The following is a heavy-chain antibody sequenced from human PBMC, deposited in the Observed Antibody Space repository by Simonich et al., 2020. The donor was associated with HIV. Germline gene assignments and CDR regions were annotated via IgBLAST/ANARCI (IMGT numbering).Heavy chain of an antibody. Sequence: QVLLQQWGAGLLKPSETLSLTCAVYGGSFSGDYWSWIRQPPGKGLEWIGEINHSGITNYKSSLNSRSTISVDKSKNQFSLKLSSVTAADTAIYYCARRDRELILYFDYWGQGNLVTVSS. CDR1: GGSFSGDY. CDR2: INHSGIT. CDR3: ARRDRELILYFDY. D-gene: IGHD3-3*01. V-gene: IGHV4-34*01. J-gene: IGHJ4*02.